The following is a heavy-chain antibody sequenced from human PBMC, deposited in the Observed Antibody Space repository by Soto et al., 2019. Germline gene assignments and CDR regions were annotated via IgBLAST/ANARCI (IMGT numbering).Heavy chain of an antibody. CDR3: ARDPRRFSSGWFENDY. D-gene: IGHD6-19*01. V-gene: IGHV3-48*02. CDR1: GFTFSSYS. CDR2: ISSSSSTI. Sequence: EVQLVESGGDLVQPGGSLRLSCAASGFTFSSYSMNWVRQAPGKGLEWVSYISSSSSTIYYADSVKGRFTISRDNAKNSLYLQMNSLRDEDTAVYYCARDPRRFSSGWFENDYWGQGTLVTVSS. J-gene: IGHJ4*02.